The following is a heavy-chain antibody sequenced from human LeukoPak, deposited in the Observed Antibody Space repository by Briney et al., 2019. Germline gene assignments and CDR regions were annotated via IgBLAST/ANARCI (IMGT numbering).Heavy chain of an antibody. V-gene: IGHV3-23*01. CDR2: ISGRGDST. CDR1: GFTFSSYA. Sequence: GGSLRLSCAASGFTFSSYAMSWVRQAPGKGLEWVSGISGRGDSTYYADSVKGRFTISSDNSKNTLYLQMNSLRAEDTAVYYCTKDGGRTIMVVAASHYWGQGTLVTVSS. J-gene: IGHJ4*02. CDR3: TKDGGRTIMVVAASHY. D-gene: IGHD2-15*01.